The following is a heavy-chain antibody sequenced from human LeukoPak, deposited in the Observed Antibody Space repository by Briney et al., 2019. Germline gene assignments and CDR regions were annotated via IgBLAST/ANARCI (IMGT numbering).Heavy chain of an antibody. CDR3: ARAPSSSGYDY. Sequence: AETLSLTCAVYGGSFSGYYWSWIRQPPGKGLEWIGEINHSGSTNYNPSLKSRVTISVDTSKNQLSLKLSSVTAADTAVYYCARAPSSSGYDYWGQGTLVTVSS. CDR1: GGSFSGYY. J-gene: IGHJ4*02. CDR2: INHSGST. V-gene: IGHV4-34*01. D-gene: IGHD3-10*01.